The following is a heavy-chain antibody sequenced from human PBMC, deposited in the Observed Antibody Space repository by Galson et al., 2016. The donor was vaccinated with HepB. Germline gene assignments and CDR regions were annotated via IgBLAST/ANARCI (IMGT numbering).Heavy chain of an antibody. CDR3: ATPWIPPYDSSTGYHVGWFDS. Sequence: SETLSLTCTVSGTSINNYYWAWLRQAPGKGLEWIGFVSNTGRPDYKPSLKTRVTISVDRSKNQSSLNLTSVTAADTALYSCATPWIPPYDSSTGYHVGWFDSWGHGTLLTVSS. D-gene: IGHD3/OR15-3a*01. V-gene: IGHV4-59*08. J-gene: IGHJ5*01. CDR1: GTSINNYY. CDR2: VSNTGRP.